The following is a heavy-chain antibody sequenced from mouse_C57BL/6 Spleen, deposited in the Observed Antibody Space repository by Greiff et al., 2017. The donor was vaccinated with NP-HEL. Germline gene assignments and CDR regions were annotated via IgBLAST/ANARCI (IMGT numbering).Heavy chain of an antibody. D-gene: IGHD1-1*01. CDR1: GFTFSDYG. CDR2: ISSGSSTI. CDR3: ARLDYYGSSSWFAY. V-gene: IGHV5-17*01. Sequence: EVHLVESGGGLVKPGGSLKLSCAASGFTFSDYGMHWVRQAPEKGLEWVAYISSGSSTIYYADTVKGRFTISRDNAKNTLFLQMTSLRSEDTAMYYCARLDYYGSSSWFAYWGQGTLVTVSA. J-gene: IGHJ3*01.